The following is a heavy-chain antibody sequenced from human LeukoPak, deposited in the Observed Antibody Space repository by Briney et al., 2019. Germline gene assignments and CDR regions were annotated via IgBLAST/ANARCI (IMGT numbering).Heavy chain of an antibody. V-gene: IGHV4-59*08. CDR3: ARHRGIVYSYGSIIDY. CDR2: IYYSGST. CDR1: GGSISSYY. D-gene: IGHD5-18*01. Sequence: PSETLSLTCTVSGGSISSYYWSWIRQPPGKGLEWIGYIYYSGSTKYNPSLKSRVTISVDTSKNQFSLKLSSVTAADTAAYYCARHRGIVYSYGSIIDYWGQGTLVTVSS. J-gene: IGHJ4*02.